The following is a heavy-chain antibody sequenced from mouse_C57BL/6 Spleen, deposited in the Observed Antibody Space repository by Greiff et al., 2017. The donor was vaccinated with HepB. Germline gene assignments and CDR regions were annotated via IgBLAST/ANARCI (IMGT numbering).Heavy chain of an antibody. V-gene: IGHV1-82*01. J-gene: IGHJ1*03. D-gene: IGHD1-1*01. Sequence: QVQLQQPGAELVKPGASVKLSCKASGYTFTSYWMHWVKQRPGKGLEWIGRIYPGDGDTNYNGKFKGKATLTADKSSSTAYMQLSSLTSEDSAVYFCARRYYGRGYFDVWGTGTTVTVSS. CDR2: IYPGDGDT. CDR1: GYTFTSYW. CDR3: ARRYYGRGYFDV.